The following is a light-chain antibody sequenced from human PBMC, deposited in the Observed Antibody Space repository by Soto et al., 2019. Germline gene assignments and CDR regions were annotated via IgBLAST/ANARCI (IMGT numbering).Light chain of an antibody. CDR1: QTISIN. CDR3: QQYGDSPYT. V-gene: IGKV3-20*01. CDR2: GAS. Sequence: EIVMTQSPATLSLSPGERATLSCRASQTISINLAWYQQKPGQAPRLLIYGASTRATGIPDRFSGSGSGSGFTLTISRLEAEDSAVYYCQQYGDSPYTFGQGTKLEIK. J-gene: IGKJ2*01.